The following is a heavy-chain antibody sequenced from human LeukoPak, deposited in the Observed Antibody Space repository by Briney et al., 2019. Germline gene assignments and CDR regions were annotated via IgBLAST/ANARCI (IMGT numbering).Heavy chain of an antibody. D-gene: IGHD6-19*01. CDR3: ARVVPMYSSDWYDDY. Sequence: SETLSLTCAVSGGSISSGGYFWSWIRQHPGKGLEWIGCFYNSGSPYYNPSLKSRVTISVDASKNQFSLKLSSVTAADTAVYYCARVVPMYSSDWYDDYWGQGTLVTVSS. V-gene: IGHV4-31*11. CDR1: GGSISSGGYF. J-gene: IGHJ4*02. CDR2: FYNSGSP.